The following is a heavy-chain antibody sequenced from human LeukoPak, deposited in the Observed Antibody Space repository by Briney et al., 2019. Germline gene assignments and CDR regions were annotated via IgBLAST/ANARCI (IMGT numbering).Heavy chain of an antibody. CDR1: GYTFTSYG. V-gene: IGHV1-18*01. D-gene: IGHD2-2*01. Sequence: ASVKVSFKASGYTFTSYGISWVRQAPGQGLEWMGWISAYNGNTNYAQKLQGRVTMTTDTSTSTAYMELRSLKSDDTAVYYCASSGYCSSTSCSLDYWGQGTLVTVSS. CDR2: ISAYNGNT. J-gene: IGHJ4*02. CDR3: ASSGYCSSTSCSLDY.